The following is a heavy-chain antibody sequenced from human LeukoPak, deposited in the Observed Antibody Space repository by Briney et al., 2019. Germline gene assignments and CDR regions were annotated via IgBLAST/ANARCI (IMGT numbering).Heavy chain of an antibody. J-gene: IGHJ4*02. Sequence: GSLRLSCAASEFVFSDYYMSWVRQAPGKGLEWVSYISSGGDTKYYADSVKGRFTISRDNAKDSPYLQMNNLRAEDTAVYYCAREMGGDYGSGTFFDLWGQGNMVTVSS. D-gene: IGHD3-10*01. CDR3: AREMGGDYGSGTFFDL. CDR2: ISSGGDTK. CDR1: EFVFSDYY. V-gene: IGHV3-11*01.